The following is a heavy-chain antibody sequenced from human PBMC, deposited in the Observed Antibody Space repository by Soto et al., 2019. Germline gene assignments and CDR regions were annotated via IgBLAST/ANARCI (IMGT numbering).Heavy chain of an antibody. Sequence: GASVKVSCKASGGTFSSYAISWVRQAPGQGLEWMGGIIPIFGTANYAQKFQGRVTITADESTSTAYMELSSLRSEDTAVYYCASAHDFWSGYQAPLYYYCGMDVWGQGTTVTVSS. J-gene: IGHJ6*02. V-gene: IGHV1-69*13. D-gene: IGHD3-3*01. CDR2: IIPIFGTA. CDR3: ASAHDFWSGYQAPLYYYCGMDV. CDR1: GGTFSSYA.